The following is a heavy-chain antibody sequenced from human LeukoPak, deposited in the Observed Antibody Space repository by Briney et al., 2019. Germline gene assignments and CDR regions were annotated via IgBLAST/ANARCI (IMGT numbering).Heavy chain of an antibody. CDR3: ARGDSSSWFYFDY. Sequence: GGSLRLSCAASGFTFSSYWMSWVGKAPGKGLEGLANIKQDGSEKYYVDSVKGRFTISRDNAKNSLYLQMNSLRAEDTAVYYCARGDSSSWFYFDYWGQGTLVTVSS. CDR2: IKQDGSEK. J-gene: IGHJ4*02. V-gene: IGHV3-7*01. CDR1: GFTFSSYW. D-gene: IGHD6-13*01.